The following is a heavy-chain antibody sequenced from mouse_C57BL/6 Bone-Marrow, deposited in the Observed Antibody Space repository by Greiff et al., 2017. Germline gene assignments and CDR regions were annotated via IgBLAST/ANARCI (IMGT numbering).Heavy chain of an antibody. Sequence: EVHLVESGGGLVKPGGSLKLSCAASGFTFSDYGMHWVRQAPEKGLEWVAYISSGSSTIYYADTVKGRFTISRDNAKNTLFLQMTSLRSEDTAMYYCARYYYGSSPDYFDYWGQGTTLTVSS. V-gene: IGHV5-17*01. CDR2: ISSGSSTI. CDR1: GFTFSDYG. CDR3: ARYYYGSSPDYFDY. D-gene: IGHD1-1*01. J-gene: IGHJ2*01.